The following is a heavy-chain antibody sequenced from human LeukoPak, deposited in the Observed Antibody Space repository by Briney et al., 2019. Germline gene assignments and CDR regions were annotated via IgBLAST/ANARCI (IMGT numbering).Heavy chain of an antibody. J-gene: IGHJ4*02. CDR3: AKSIATTREVSN. CDR1: GFTFINYA. V-gene: IGHV3-23*01. D-gene: IGHD6-6*01. CDR2: ISGSGDST. Sequence: SGGSLRLSCAASGFTFINYAMTWVRQAPGKGLEWVSAISGSGDSTFNSDSVKGRFTISRDNSKNTLYLQMNSLRAEDTAVYYCAKSIATTREVSNWGQGTLVTVSS.